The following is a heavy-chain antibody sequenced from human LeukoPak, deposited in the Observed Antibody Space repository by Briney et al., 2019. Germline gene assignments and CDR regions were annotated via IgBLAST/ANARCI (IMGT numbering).Heavy chain of an antibody. V-gene: IGHV4-34*01. D-gene: IGHD3-22*01. J-gene: IGHJ4*02. CDR1: GGSFSDYR. CDR3: ARGLAPTSGYYVGGYYFFDS. Sequence: SETLTLTCAVYGGSFSDYRWSRIRQTPGKGLEWIGQITHTGSAVYNPSLKTRVDISVGTSNQFYLNLNSVTAADTAMYYCARGLAPTSGYYVGGYYFFDSWGQGSLVTVSS. CDR2: ITHTGSA.